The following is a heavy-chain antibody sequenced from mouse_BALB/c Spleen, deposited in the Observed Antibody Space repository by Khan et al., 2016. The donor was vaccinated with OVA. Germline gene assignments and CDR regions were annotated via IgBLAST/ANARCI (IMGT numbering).Heavy chain of an antibody. CDR3: TRFHGGY. V-gene: IGHV9-3-1*01. CDR1: GYTFTNYV. Sequence: QFQLVQSGPELKKPGETVKISCKASGYTFTNYVMNWVKQSPGKGLKWMGWINTYTGETTYADDFKGRFAFSLETSASTADLQINSLKNEDTATYFCTRFHGGYWGQGTTLTVSS. J-gene: IGHJ2*01. CDR2: INTYTGET.